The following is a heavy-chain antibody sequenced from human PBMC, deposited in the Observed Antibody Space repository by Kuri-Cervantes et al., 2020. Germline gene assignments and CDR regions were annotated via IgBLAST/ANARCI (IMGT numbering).Heavy chain of an antibody. Sequence: ASVKVSCKASGYTFTSYAMHWVRQAPGQRLEWMGGFDPEDGETIYAQKFQGRVTMTEDTSTDTAYMELSSLRSEDTAVYYCATDGVVVISTGAFDIWGQGTMVTVSS. CDR3: ATDGVVVISTGAFDI. D-gene: IGHD3-22*01. CDR2: FDPEDGET. CDR1: GYTFTSYA. J-gene: IGHJ3*02. V-gene: IGHV1-24*01.